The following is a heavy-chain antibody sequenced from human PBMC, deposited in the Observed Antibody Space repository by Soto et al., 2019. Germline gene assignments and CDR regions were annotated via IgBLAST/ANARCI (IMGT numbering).Heavy chain of an antibody. CDR3: AKDQWFYDNVWGSLRYPYYFDL. CDR2: VTGSGESA. J-gene: IGHJ4*02. V-gene: IGHV3-23*01. D-gene: IGHD3-16*01. Sequence: PGGSLRLSCGGSGFTFSSYAMSWVRQAPGKGLEWVSGVTGSGESAYYADSVKGRFSISRDNSKKTLYLQMESLRAEDTAVYLCAKDQWFYDNVWGSLRYPYYFDLWGQGTLVTVSS. CDR1: GFTFSSYA.